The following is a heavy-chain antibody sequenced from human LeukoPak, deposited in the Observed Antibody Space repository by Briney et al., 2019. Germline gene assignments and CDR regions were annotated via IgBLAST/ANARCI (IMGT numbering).Heavy chain of an antibody. V-gene: IGHV3-30*14. CDR1: GFTFSSYA. Sequence: GGSLRLSCAASGFTFSSYAMHWVRQAPGKGLEWVAVISYDGSNKYYADSVKGRFTISRDNSKNTLYLQMNSLRAEDTAVYYCARDGRYFDWSHPVPDYWGQGTLVTVSS. J-gene: IGHJ4*02. CDR3: ARDGRYFDWSHPVPDY. CDR2: ISYDGSNK. D-gene: IGHD3-9*01.